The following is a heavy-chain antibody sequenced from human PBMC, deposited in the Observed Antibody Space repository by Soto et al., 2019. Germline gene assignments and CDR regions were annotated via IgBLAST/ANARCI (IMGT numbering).Heavy chain of an antibody. CDR2: IYFSGAT. D-gene: IGHD4-17*01. CDR3: SRRRGPGLFYGADV. Sequence: WTWSRLTPGKGLEWIGYIYFSGATNYNPSLKSRVSISADTSKNQFSLNLDSVTTADTAIYYCSRRRGPGLFYGADVWGQGTTVTVSS. V-gene: IGHV4-61*07. J-gene: IGHJ6*02.